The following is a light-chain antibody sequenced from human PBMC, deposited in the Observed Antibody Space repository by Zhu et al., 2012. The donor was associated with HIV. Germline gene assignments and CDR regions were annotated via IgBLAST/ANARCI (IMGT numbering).Light chain of an antibody. J-gene: IGKJ1*01. CDR1: QNVRNRY. CDR3: HQYDNSWT. V-gene: IGKV3-20*01. CDR2: GAS. Sequence: EIVLTQSPGTLSLSPGESATLSCRASQNVRNRYLAWYQQRPGEAPRLLIYGASDRASGVPDRFSGSGSGTDFTLSISRLEPEDFAVYYCHQYDNSWTFGQGTKVEIK.